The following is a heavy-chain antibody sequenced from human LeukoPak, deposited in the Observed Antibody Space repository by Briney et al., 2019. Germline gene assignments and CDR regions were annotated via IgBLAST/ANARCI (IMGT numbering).Heavy chain of an antibody. CDR1: GFTFSSYS. Sequence: TGGSLRLSCAASGFTFSSYSMNWVRQAPGKGLEWFPSISSSSSYIYYADSVKGRFTISRDNAKNSLYLQMNSLRAEDTAVYYCARKGDNYGSGTKAAFDIWGQGTMVTVSS. D-gene: IGHD3-10*01. CDR2: ISSSSSYI. CDR3: ARKGDNYGSGTKAAFDI. J-gene: IGHJ3*02. V-gene: IGHV3-21*01.